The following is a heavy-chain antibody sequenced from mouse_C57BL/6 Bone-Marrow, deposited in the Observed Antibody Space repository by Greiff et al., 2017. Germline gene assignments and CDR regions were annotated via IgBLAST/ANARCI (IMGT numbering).Heavy chain of an antibody. CDR1: GFNIKDDY. V-gene: IGHV14-4*01. CDR2: IDPENGDT. D-gene: IGHD2-4*01. Sequence: VQLQQSGAELVRPGASVKLSCTASGFNIKDDYMHWVKQRPEQGLEWIGWIDPENGDTEYASKFQGKAPITADTSSNTSYLQLSSLTSEDTAVYYCTTLYYEYDEDYWGQGTTLTVSS. J-gene: IGHJ2*01. CDR3: TTLYYEYDEDY.